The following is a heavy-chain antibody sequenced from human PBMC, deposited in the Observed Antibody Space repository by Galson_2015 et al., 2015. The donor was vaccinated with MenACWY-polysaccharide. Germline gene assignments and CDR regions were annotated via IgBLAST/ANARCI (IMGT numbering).Heavy chain of an antibody. V-gene: IGHV3-33*01. CDR1: GFTFSSYG. CDR2: IWFHGGNE. CDR3: ARAKSSGCDY. Sequence: SLRLSCAVSGFTFSSYGMHWVRQAPGKGLEWLAVIWFHGGNEHYADSVEGRFTISRDNSKNTLYLQMNNLTAEDTALYYCARAKSSGCDYWGQGTLVTVSS. D-gene: IGHD3-22*01. J-gene: IGHJ4*02.